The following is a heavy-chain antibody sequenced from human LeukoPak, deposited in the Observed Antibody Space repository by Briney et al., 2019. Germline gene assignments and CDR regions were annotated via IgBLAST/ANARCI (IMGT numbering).Heavy chain of an antibody. CDR1: GFTFSSYG. V-gene: IGHV3-23*01. D-gene: IGHD3-10*01. Sequence: GGTLRLSCAASGFTFSSYGMSWVRQAPGKGLEWVSAISGSGGSTYYADSVKGRFTISRDNSKNTLYLQMNSLRAEDTAVYYCAKEVAKVRGVINPEPGDAFDIWGQGTMVTVSS. CDR3: AKEVAKVRGVINPEPGDAFDI. CDR2: ISGSGGST. J-gene: IGHJ3*02.